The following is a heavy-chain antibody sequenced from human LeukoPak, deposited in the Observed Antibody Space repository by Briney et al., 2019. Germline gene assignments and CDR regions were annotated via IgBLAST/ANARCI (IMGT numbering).Heavy chain of an antibody. V-gene: IGHV1-2*02. D-gene: IGHD2-8*01. CDR1: GYTFTSYG. CDR2: INPNSGDT. CDR3: ARGGLRVMVYRLYYMDV. Sequence: ASVKLSCKASGYTFTSYGISWVRQAPGQGLEWMGWINPNSGDTKYAQKFQGRVTMTRDTSISTAYMELTRLRSDDTAVYYCARGGLRVMVYRLYYMDVWGKGTTVTVSS. J-gene: IGHJ6*03.